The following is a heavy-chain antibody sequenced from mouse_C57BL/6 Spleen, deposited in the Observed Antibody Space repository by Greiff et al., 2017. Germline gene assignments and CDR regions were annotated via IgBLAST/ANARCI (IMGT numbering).Heavy chain of an antibody. V-gene: IGHV5-17*01. Sequence: EVQVVESGGGLVKPGGSLKLSCAASGFTFSDYGMHWVRQAPEKGLKWVAYISSGSSTIYYADTVKGRFTISRDNAKNTLFLQMTSLRSEDTAMYYCARPTVVATDYAMDYWGQGTSVTVSS. CDR2: ISSGSSTI. J-gene: IGHJ4*01. CDR3: ARPTVVATDYAMDY. CDR1: GFTFSDYG. D-gene: IGHD1-1*01.